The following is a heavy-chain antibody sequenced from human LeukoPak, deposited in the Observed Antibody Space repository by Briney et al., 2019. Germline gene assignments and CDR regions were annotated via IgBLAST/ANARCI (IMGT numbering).Heavy chain of an antibody. CDR3: ASSYYYDSSGYINFDY. Sequence: PSETLSLTSTVSVGSISSYYWSWIRQPPGKGREWIGYIYYSGSTNYNPSLKSRVTISVDTSKNQFSLQLSSVTAADTAVYYCASSYYYDSSGYINFDYWGQGTLVTVSS. D-gene: IGHD3-22*01. J-gene: IGHJ4*02. CDR2: IYYSGST. CDR1: VGSISSYY. V-gene: IGHV4-59*01.